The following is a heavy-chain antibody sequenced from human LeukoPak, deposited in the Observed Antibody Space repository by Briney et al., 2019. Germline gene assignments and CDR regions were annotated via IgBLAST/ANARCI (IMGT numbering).Heavy chain of an antibody. CDR1: GFTFSSYS. CDR3: ARGNGIAVAGVFDY. J-gene: IGHJ4*02. V-gene: IGHV3-21*01. CDR2: ISSSSSYI. D-gene: IGHD6-19*01. Sequence: GGSLRLSCAASGFTFSSYSMNWVRQAPGKGLEWVSSISSSSSYIYYADSVKGRFTISRDNAKNSLYLKMNSLRAEDTAVYYCARGNGIAVAGVFDYWGEGTLVTVSS.